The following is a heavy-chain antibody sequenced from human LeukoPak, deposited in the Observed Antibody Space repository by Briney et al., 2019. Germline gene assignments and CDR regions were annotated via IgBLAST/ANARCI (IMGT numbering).Heavy chain of an antibody. D-gene: IGHD7-27*01. CDR2: INIDGSDT. CDR3: ARINWGRSDS. J-gene: IGHJ4*02. V-gene: IGHV3-74*03. Sequence: TGGSLRLPCAASGFTFSSYWMHWVRQGPGKGLVWVSRINIDGSDTTYADFVKGRFTISRDNAKNTLYLQMTSLRGEDTAVYYCARINWGRSDSWGQGTPVIVSS. CDR1: GFTFSSYW.